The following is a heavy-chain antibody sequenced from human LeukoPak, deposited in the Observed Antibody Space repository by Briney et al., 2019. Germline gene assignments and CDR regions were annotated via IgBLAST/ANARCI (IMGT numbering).Heavy chain of an antibody. CDR3: ARDGAVAGISYYYGMDV. CDR2: ISGSGGST. V-gene: IGHV3-23*01. Sequence: GGSLRLSCAASGFTFSSYAMSWVRQAPGKGLEWVSAISGSGGSTYYADSVKGRFTISRDNSKNTLYLQMNSLRAEDTAVYYCARDGAVAGISYYYGMDVWGQGTTVTVSS. J-gene: IGHJ6*02. CDR1: GFTFSSYA. D-gene: IGHD6-19*01.